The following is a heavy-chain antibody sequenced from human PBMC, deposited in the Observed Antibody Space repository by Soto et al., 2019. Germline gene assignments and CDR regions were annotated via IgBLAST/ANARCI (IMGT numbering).Heavy chain of an antibody. Sequence: SETLSLTCTVSGGSISSYYWSWIRQPPGKGLEWIGYIYYSGSTNYNPSLKSRVTISVDTSKNQFSLKLSSVTAADTAVYYCARHGPLYYDFWSGYYDYWGQGTLVTVPQ. CDR2: IYYSGST. D-gene: IGHD3-3*01. J-gene: IGHJ4*02. CDR1: GGSISSYY. CDR3: ARHGPLYYDFWSGYYDY. V-gene: IGHV4-59*08.